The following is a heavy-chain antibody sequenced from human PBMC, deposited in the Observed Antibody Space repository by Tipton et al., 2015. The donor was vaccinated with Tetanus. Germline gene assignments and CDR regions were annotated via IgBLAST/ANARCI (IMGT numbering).Heavy chain of an antibody. D-gene: IGHD5-18*01. CDR1: GGSLNSDNYY. CDR2: IFYSGST. J-gene: IGHJ4*02. Sequence: LSLTCTVSGGSLNSDNYYWSWIRQYPGKGLEWIGYIFYSGSTDYNPSLKSRVTISVDTSNNQFSLKVTSVTAADTAVYYCARVFTRGYTYGTTFDYWGQGTLVTVSS. V-gene: IGHV4-30-4*08. CDR3: ARVFTRGYTYGTTFDY.